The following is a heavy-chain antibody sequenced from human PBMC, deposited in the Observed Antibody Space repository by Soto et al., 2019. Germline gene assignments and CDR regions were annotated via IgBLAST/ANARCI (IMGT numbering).Heavy chain of an antibody. V-gene: IGHV3-30*18. CDR1: GFTFSGYG. J-gene: IGHJ4*02. Sequence: QVQLVESGGGVVQPGRSLRLSCAASGFTFSGYGMHWVRQAPGKGLEWVAVISYVGSHKYYADSVKGRFTISRDNSKNTLYLEMNSLGAQDTAVYYCAKDAFGLTTPMLVAGTGLDSWGQGTLVTASS. CDR3: AKDAFGLTTPMLVAGTGLDS. CDR2: ISYVGSHK. D-gene: IGHD6-19*01.